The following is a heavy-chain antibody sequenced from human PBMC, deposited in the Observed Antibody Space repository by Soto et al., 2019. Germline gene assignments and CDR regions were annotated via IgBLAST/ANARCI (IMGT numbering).Heavy chain of an antibody. CDR3: VKDDGGYPSTAPH. D-gene: IGHD3-22*01. CDR2: ISGSGDRT. CDR1: GFTLSSYA. Sequence: VGSLRLSCAASGFTLSSYAMSWVRQAPGKGLEWVSGISGSGDRTYYADSAKGRFTISKDISKNSLSLQLDSLRVEDTAVYFCVKDDGGYPSTAPHWGQGTLVTVSS. V-gene: IGHV3-23*01. J-gene: IGHJ4*02.